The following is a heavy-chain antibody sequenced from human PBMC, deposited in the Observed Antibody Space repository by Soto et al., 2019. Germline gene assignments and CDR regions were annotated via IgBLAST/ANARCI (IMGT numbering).Heavy chain of an antibody. J-gene: IGHJ4*02. V-gene: IGHV3-30*18. CDR1: GFTFSSYG. CDR2: ISYDGSNK. D-gene: IGHD2-15*01. Sequence: QVQLVESGGGVVQPGRSLRLSFAASGFTFSSYGMHWVRQAPGKGLGWVAVISYDGSNKYYANSVKGRFTISRDNSKNTLYLQMNSLRAEDTAVYYCAKDRDIVVVVAAFDYWGQGTLVTVSS. CDR3: AKDRDIVVVVAAFDY.